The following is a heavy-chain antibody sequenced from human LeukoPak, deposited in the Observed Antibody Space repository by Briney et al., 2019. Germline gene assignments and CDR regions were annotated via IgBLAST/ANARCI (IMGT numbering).Heavy chain of an antibody. D-gene: IGHD3-22*01. V-gene: IGHV4-38-2*02. Sequence: PSETLSLTCSVSGYSISSGYHWGWIRQPPGKGLGWIGTIYHSGSTYYKPSLKSRVTVSVDTSKNQFSLKLSSVTAADTAVYYCARIIVIITTVSLAFDIWGQGTMVTVSS. CDR2: IYHSGST. J-gene: IGHJ3*02. CDR1: GYSISSGYH. CDR3: ARIIVIITTVSLAFDI.